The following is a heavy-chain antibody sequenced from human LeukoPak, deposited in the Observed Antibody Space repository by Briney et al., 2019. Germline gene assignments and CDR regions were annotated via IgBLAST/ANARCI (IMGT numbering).Heavy chain of an antibody. CDR3: AREGLHSGAASSDLDY. D-gene: IGHD3-10*01. CDR2: IRSNSSII. CDR1: GFTFSSYN. J-gene: IGHJ4*02. V-gene: IGHV3-48*01. Sequence: GGSLRLSCAASGFTFSSYNMNWVRHAAGNVLEWVSYIRSNSSIIYYVEYVKGRFTISRAKAQNTLPLQMTSLRAEDTALYSCAREGLHSGAASSDLDYWGPGTPGTVSS.